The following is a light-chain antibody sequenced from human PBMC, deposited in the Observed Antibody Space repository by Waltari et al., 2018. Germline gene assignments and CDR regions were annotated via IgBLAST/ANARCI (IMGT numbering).Light chain of an antibody. CDR3: QQRTNWPS. CDR2: GAS. Sequence: IVLTQSPATLSLSPGERATLSCRASQGISSFLAWYQQKPGQAPRLLVYGASNRATGIPARFSGSGSGADFTLTISSLEPEDFAVYYCQQRTNWPSFGGGTRVELK. J-gene: IGKJ4*01. V-gene: IGKV3-11*01. CDR1: QGISSF.